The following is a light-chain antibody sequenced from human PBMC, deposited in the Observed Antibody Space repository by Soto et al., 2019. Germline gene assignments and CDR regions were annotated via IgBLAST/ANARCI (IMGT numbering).Light chain of an antibody. J-gene: IGKJ2*01. CDR1: QSISSW. CDR2: GAS. CDR3: QQYKSLYT. Sequence: DIQMTQSPSTLSASVGDRVTITCRAGQSISSWLAWYQQKPGKAPKLLIYGASSLENGVPSRFSGSGSGTEFTLTISSLQTDDFATYYCQQYKSLYTFGQGTKVDIX. V-gene: IGKV1-5*01.